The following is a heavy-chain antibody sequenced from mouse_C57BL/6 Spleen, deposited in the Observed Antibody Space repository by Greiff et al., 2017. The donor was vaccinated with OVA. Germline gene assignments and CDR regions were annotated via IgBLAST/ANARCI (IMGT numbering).Heavy chain of an antibody. CDR1: GYTITSYW. CDR3: ARRDYGSSTAY. CDR2: IDPSDSYT. Sequence: QVQLQQPGAELVMPGASVKLSCKASGYTITSYWMHWVKQRPGQGLEWIGEIDPSDSYTNYNQKFKGKSTLTVDKSSSTAYMQLSSLTSEDSAVYYCARRDYGSSTAYWGQGTLVTVSA. D-gene: IGHD1-1*01. V-gene: IGHV1-69*01. J-gene: IGHJ3*01.